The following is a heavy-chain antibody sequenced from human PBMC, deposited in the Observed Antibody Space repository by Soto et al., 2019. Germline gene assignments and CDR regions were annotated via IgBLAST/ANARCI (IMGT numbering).Heavy chain of an antibody. CDR3: ARVRDTAMVPAFDI. V-gene: IGHV4-31*03. CDR1: GGSISSGGYY. CDR2: IYYSGST. Sequence: QVQLQESGPGLVKPSQTLSLTCTVSGGSISSGGYYWSWIRQHPGKGLEWIGYIYYSGSTYYNPSLKSRVTMSVDTSKNQFSLKLSSVTAADTAVYYCARVRDTAMVPAFDIWGQGTMVTVSS. J-gene: IGHJ3*02. D-gene: IGHD5-18*01.